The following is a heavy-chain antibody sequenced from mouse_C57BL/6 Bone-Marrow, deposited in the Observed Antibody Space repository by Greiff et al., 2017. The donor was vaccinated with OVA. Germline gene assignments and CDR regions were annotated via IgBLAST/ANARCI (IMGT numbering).Heavy chain of an antibody. D-gene: IGHD4-1*01. J-gene: IGHJ2*01. V-gene: IGHV1-81*01. CDR1: GYTFTSYG. CDR2: IYPRSGNT. Sequence: QVQLKESGAELARPGASVKLSCKASGYTFTSYGISWVKQRTGQGLEWIGEIYPRSGNTYYNEKFKGKATLTADKSSSTAYMELRSLTSEDSAVYFGARGKLTGRIYYFDDWGKGTTLTVSS. CDR3: ARGKLTGRIYYFDD.